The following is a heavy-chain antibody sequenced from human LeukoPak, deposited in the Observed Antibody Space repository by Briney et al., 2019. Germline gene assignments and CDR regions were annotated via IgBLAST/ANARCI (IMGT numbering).Heavy chain of an antibody. CDR1: GYSISSGYY. CDR3: ASLWSTDCYGGSCAQQPNY. CDR2: IYRSGIT. V-gene: IGHV4-38-2*02. Sequence: SETLSLTCTVSGYSISSGYYCGWIRQPPGKGLGGFESIYRSGITYYNPSLKSRVTISVDTSKKQFSLRMSTVTAADTAVYYFASLWSTDCYGGSCAQQPNYWGQGTMVTVSS. D-gene: IGHD2-15*01. J-gene: IGHJ4*02.